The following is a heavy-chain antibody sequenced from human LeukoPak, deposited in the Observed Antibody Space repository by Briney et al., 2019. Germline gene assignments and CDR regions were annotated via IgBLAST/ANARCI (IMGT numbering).Heavy chain of an antibody. J-gene: IGHJ3*02. D-gene: IGHD5-18*01. CDR3: ATVDTDAFDI. Sequence: SQTLSLTCTVSGGSISSGSYYWSWIRQPAGKGLEWIGRIYTSGSTNYNPSLKSRVTISVDTSKNQFSLKLSSVTAADTAVYYCATVDTDAFDIWGQGTMVTVSS. CDR1: GGSISSGSYY. CDR2: IYTSGST. V-gene: IGHV4-61*02.